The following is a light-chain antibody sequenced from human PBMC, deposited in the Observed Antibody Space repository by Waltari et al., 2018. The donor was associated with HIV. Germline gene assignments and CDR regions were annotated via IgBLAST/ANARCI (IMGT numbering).Light chain of an antibody. CDR3: SSYADSDTPVV. Sequence: QSALAQPPSASGSAGQSVTISCTGTSSAVGAYNYVSWYQQHPGKSPKLIIYDVTKRPSGVPDRCSGSKSGNTASLTVSGLQGEDEADYYCSSYADSDTPVVFGGGTKLTVL. CDR1: SSAVGAYNY. CDR2: DVT. V-gene: IGLV2-8*01. J-gene: IGLJ2*01.